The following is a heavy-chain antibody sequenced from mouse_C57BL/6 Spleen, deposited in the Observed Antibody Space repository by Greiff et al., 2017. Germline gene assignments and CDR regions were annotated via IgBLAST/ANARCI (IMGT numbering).Heavy chain of an antibody. V-gene: IGHV1-64*01. CDR1: GYTFTSYW. CDR2: IHPNSGST. Sequence: VQLQQPGAELVKPGASVKLSCKASGYTFTSYWMHWVKQRPGQGLEWIGMIHPNSGSTNYNEKFKSKATLTVDKSSSTAYMQLSSLTSEDSAVYYCARYGSSYVRWYFDVWGTGTTVTVYS. D-gene: IGHD1-1*01. CDR3: ARYGSSYVRWYFDV. J-gene: IGHJ1*03.